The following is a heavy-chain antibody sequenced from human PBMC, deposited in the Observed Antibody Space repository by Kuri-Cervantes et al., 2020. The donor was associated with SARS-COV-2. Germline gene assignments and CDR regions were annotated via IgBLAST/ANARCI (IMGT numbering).Heavy chain of an antibody. V-gene: IGHV4-59*04. Sequence: SETLSLTCTVSGGSISSHYWSWIRQPPGKGLEWIGTFYYGGSTSYNPSLKSRVTISVDTSKNQFSLKLSSVTAADAAVYYCARLDSNSDYWGQGTLVTVSS. CDR3: ARLDSNSDY. CDR2: FYYGGST. D-gene: IGHD4-11*01. CDR1: GGSISSHY. J-gene: IGHJ4*02.